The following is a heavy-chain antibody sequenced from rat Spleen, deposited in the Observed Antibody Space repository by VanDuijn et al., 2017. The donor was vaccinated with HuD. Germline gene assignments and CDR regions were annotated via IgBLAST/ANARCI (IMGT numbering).Heavy chain of an antibody. Sequence: EVQLVESGGGLVQPGRSLKLSCVASGFTFSNYWMTWIRQAPGRGLEWVASISNTGGSTYYPDSVKGRFTISRHNANNTLYLQLNSLRSEDTATYYCSRETRGYFEYWGQGVMVTVSS. V-gene: IGHV5-31*01. CDR2: ISNTGGST. J-gene: IGHJ2*01. CDR1: GFTFSNYW. CDR3: SRETRGYFEY. D-gene: IGHD1-4*01.